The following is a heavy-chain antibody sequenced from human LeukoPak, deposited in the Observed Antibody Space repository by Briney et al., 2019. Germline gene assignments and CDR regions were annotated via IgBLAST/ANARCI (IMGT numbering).Heavy chain of an antibody. CDR1: GFTVSSNY. D-gene: IGHD6-13*01. J-gene: IGHJ4*02. Sequence: GGSLRLSCAASGFTVSSNYMSWIRQAPGKRLEWVSYISSSGSTIYYADSVKGRFTISRDNAKNSLYLQMNSLRAEDTAVYYCASHGSSWYRQDYWGQGTLVTVSS. CDR2: ISSSGSTI. V-gene: IGHV3-11*04. CDR3: ASHGSSWYRQDY.